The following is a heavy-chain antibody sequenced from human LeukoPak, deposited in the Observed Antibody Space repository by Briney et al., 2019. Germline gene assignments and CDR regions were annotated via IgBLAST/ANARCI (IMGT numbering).Heavy chain of an antibody. CDR1: GFTFSSYA. Sequence: GGSLRLSCAASGFTFSSYAMSWVRQAPGKGLEWVSAISGSGGSTYYADSVKARFTNSRDNSKNTLYLQMNSLRAEDTAVYYCAKGTVVVPAAFDYWGQGTLVTVSS. CDR3: AKGTVVVPAAFDY. V-gene: IGHV3-23*01. CDR2: ISGSGGST. J-gene: IGHJ4*02. D-gene: IGHD2-2*01.